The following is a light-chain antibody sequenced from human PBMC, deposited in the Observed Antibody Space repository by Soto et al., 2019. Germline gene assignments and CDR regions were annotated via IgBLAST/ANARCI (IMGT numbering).Light chain of an antibody. CDR2: GAS. V-gene: IGKV3-15*01. CDR1: QTVSSN. J-gene: IGKJ1*01. Sequence: MPQSPATLSVSTGERATLSCRASQTVSSNLAWYQQKPGQAPRLLIYGASTRATGIPARFTGSGFMTEFTLTISILQSEDFAVYYCQQYSNWPRTFGQGTKVDIK. CDR3: QQYSNWPRT.